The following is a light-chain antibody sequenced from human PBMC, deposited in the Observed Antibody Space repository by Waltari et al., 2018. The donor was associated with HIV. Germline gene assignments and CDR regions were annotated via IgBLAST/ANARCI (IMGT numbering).Light chain of an antibody. CDR3: ATWDDSSSGSWV. J-gene: IGLJ3*02. V-gene: IGLV1-47*01. Sequence: QSVLTQPPSASGTPGQRVTISCSGGSSHIGSHFVYWYQQVAGTTPKLLIFRNNKRPAGVPDRCSGSKSGTSASRSISGLRPEDEADYYCATWDDSSSGSWVFGGGTKVTVL. CDR2: RNN. CDR1: SSHIGSHF.